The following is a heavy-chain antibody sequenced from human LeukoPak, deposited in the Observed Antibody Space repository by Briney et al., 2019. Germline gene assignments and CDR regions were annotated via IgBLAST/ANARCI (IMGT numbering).Heavy chain of an antibody. J-gene: IGHJ6*03. V-gene: IGHV3-43*01. CDR3: AKEGREQPYYYMDV. CDR1: GFTFDLYS. CDR2: ISWDGGST. D-gene: IGHD1/OR15-1a*01. Sequence: GGSLRLSCAASGFTFDLYSMHWVRQAPGKGLQWVSLISWDGGSTFYADSVKGRFTISRDNSKNSLYLQMNSLRTEDTALYYCAKEGREQPYYYMDVWGKGTTVTVSS.